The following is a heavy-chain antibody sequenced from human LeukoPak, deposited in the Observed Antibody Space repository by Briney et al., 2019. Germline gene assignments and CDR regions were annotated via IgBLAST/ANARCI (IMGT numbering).Heavy chain of an antibody. CDR1: GYTLTELS. J-gene: IGHJ5*02. V-gene: IGHV1-24*01. CDR2: FDPEDGET. D-gene: IGHD4-17*01. Sequence: ASVKVSCKVSGYTLTELSMHWVRQAPGKGLGWMGGFDPEDGETIYAQKFQGRVTMTEDTSTDTAYMELSSLRSEDTAVYYCATDINRAVTPGGRRRWFDPWGQGTLVTVSS. CDR3: ATDINRAVTPGGRRRWFDP.